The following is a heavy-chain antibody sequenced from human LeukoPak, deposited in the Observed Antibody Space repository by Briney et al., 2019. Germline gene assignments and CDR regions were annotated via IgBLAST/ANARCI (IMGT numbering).Heavy chain of an antibody. CDR3: ATWGGATNLWYFDL. Sequence: ASVKVSCKVSGYTLTELSMHWVRQAPGKGLEWMGGFDPEDGETIYAQKFQGRVTMTEDTSTDTAYMELSRLRSEDTAVYYCATWGGATNLWYFDLWGRGTLVTVSS. J-gene: IGHJ2*01. D-gene: IGHD1-26*01. CDR1: GYTLTELS. V-gene: IGHV1-24*01. CDR2: FDPEDGET.